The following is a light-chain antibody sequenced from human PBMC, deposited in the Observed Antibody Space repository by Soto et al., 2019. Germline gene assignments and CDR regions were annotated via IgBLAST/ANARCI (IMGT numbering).Light chain of an antibody. CDR2: DVT. V-gene: IGLV2-14*03. J-gene: IGLJ1*01. CDR3: TSYTGSNTLEV. CDR1: SSDIGAYNY. Sequence: QSALTQPASVSGSPGQSITISCTGTSSDIGAYNYVSWYRQHPGKAPQLLLYDVTHRPSGVSHRFSGSKSGNTASLTISGLQSDDEADYFCTSYTGSNTLEVFGPGTKLTVL.